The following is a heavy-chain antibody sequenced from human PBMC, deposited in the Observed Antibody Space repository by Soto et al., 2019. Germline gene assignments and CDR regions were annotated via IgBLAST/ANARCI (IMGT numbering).Heavy chain of an antibody. Sequence: PSETLSLTCAVSGGSISSGGYSWSWIRQPPGKGLEWIGYIYHSGSTYCNPSLKSRVTISVDRSKNQFSLKLSSVTAADTAVYYCAREEYYYGSGSYWFDPWGQGTLVTVSS. D-gene: IGHD3-10*01. CDR2: IYHSGST. CDR3: AREEYYYGSGSYWFDP. V-gene: IGHV4-30-2*01. CDR1: GGSISSGGYS. J-gene: IGHJ5*02.